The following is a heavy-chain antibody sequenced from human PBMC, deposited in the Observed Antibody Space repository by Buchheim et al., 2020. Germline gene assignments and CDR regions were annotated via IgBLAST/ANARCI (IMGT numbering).Heavy chain of an antibody. Sequence: EVQLVQSGAEVKKPGESLEISCKPSGYSFANYWIAWVRQMPGKGLEWMAMIYPGDSSTKYSPSFQGQVTISAEKPLRTAYPQWSSLKASDTATYFCARARGYCSSASCYDFDYWGQGT. CDR1: GYSFANYW. J-gene: IGHJ4*02. V-gene: IGHV5-51*01. CDR3: ARARGYCSSASCYDFDY. D-gene: IGHD2-2*01. CDR2: IYPGDSST.